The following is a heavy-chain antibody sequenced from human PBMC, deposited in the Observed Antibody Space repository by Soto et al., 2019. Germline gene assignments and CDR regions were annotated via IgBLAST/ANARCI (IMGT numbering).Heavy chain of an antibody. D-gene: IGHD5-12*01. Sequence: EVQLVETGGGLIQPGGSLRLSCAASGFTVSSNHMSWVRQAPGKGLEWVSVIYSGGSTYYADSVKGRFTISRDNSKNTLYLQMNSLRAEDTAVYYCAREMATIRHYYGMDVWGQGTTVTVSS. CDR1: GFTVSSNH. CDR2: IYSGGST. J-gene: IGHJ6*02. CDR3: AREMATIRHYYGMDV. V-gene: IGHV3-53*02.